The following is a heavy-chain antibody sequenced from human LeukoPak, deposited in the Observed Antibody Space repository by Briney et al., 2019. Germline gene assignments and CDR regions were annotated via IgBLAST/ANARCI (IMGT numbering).Heavy chain of an antibody. CDR3: ARSGYSSGWLNWYFDL. J-gene: IGHJ2*01. CDR1: GYTFTSYG. D-gene: IGHD6-19*01. CDR2: ISAYNGNT. Sequence: ASVKVSCKASGYTFTSYGISWVRQAPGQGLEWMGWISAYNGNTNYAQKLQGRATMTTDTSTSTAYMELRSLRSDDTAVYYCARSGYSSGWLNWYFDLWGRGTLVTVSS. V-gene: IGHV1-18*01.